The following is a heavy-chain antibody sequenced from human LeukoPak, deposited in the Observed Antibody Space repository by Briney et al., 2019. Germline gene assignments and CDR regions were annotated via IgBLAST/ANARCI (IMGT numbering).Heavy chain of an antibody. J-gene: IGHJ4*02. CDR2: IYYSGST. CDR1: GGSISSNSYY. Sequence: PSETLSLTCAVSGGSISSNSYYWGWIRQPPGKGLEWIGSIYYSGSTYYNPSLKSRVTISVDTSKNQFSLKLSSVTAADTAVYYCARVGRWRATNGNRFDYWGQGTLVTVSS. V-gene: IGHV4-39*07. CDR3: ARVGRWRATNGNRFDY. D-gene: IGHD1-26*01.